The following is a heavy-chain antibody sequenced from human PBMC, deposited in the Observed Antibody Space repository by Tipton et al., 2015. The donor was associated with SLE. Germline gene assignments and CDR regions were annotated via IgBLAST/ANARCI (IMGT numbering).Heavy chain of an antibody. CDR2: IYYSGST. J-gene: IGHJ4*02. D-gene: IGHD3-22*01. CDR3: ARGSNYYAY. V-gene: IGHV4-31*03. Sequence: TLSLTCTVSGGSFSSGGSYWSWIRQHPGKGLEWIGYIYYSGSTYYNPSLKSRITISVDTSKKQFSLKLSSVTAADTAVYYCARGSNYYAYRGQGTLVTVSS. CDR1: GGSFSSGGSY.